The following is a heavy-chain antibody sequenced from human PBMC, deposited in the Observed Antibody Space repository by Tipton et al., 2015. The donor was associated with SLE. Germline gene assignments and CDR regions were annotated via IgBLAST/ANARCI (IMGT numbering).Heavy chain of an antibody. V-gene: IGHV4-38-2*02. Sequence: TLSLTCTVSGYSISSGYYWGWIRQPPGKGLEWIGSIYHSGSTYYNPSLKSRVTISVDTSKNQFSLKLSSVTAADTAVYYCARVGGADPYDAFDIWGQGTMVTVSS. CDR1: GYSISSGYY. J-gene: IGHJ3*02. D-gene: IGHD3-16*01. CDR2: IYHSGST. CDR3: ARVGGADPYDAFDI.